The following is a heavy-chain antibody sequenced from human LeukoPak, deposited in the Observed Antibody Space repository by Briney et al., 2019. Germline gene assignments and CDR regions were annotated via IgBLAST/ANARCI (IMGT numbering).Heavy chain of an antibody. CDR3: AKDHSAFYSSSWYRY. CDR1: GFTFSSYE. J-gene: IGHJ4*02. V-gene: IGHV3-48*03. CDR2: ISSSGSTI. Sequence: PGGSLRLSCAASGFTFSSYEMNWVRQAPGKGLEWVSYISSSGSTIYYADSVKGRFTISRDNAKNSLYLQMNSLRAEDTAVYYCAKDHSAFYSSSWYRYWGRGTLVTVSS. D-gene: IGHD6-13*01.